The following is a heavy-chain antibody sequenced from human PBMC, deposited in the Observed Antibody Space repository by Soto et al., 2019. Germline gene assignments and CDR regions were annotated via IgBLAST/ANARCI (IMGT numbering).Heavy chain of an antibody. J-gene: IGHJ4*02. D-gene: IGHD2-15*01. Sequence: QVQLVQSGAEVKKPGSSVKVSCKASGGTFSSYAISWVRQAPGQGLEWMGGIIPIFGTANYAQKFQGRVTITAGESTSTAYMELSSLRSEDTAVYYCAREGQYCSGGSCYGIDYWGQGTLVTVSS. V-gene: IGHV1-69*12. CDR1: GGTFSSYA. CDR3: AREGQYCSGGSCYGIDY. CDR2: IIPIFGTA.